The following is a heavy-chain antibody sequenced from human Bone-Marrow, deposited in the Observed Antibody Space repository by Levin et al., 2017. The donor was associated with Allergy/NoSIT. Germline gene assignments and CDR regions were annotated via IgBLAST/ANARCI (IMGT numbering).Heavy chain of an antibody. V-gene: IGHV4-31*03. D-gene: IGHD5-12*01. CDR3: ARFNGYDFDY. Sequence: SETLSLTCTVSGGSISGGGYYWSWIRQHPGKGLEWIGYIYYSGNTYYNPSLNSRVIISVVTSKNQLSLKLTSVTVADTAVYYCARFNGYDFDYWGQGTLVTVSS. CDR1: GGSISGGGYY. CDR2: IYYSGNT. J-gene: IGHJ4*02.